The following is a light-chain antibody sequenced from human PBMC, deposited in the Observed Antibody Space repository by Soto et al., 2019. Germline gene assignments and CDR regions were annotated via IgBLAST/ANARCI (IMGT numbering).Light chain of an antibody. CDR3: ETWDSNTYVV. CDR2: LEGSGSY. Sequence: QSLLTQSSSASASLGSSVKLTCTLSSGHSSYIIAWHQQQPGKAPRYLMKLEGSGSYNKGSGVPDRFSGSSSGADRYLTISNLQFEDEADYYCETWDSNTYVVFGGGTKLTVL. J-gene: IGLJ2*01. V-gene: IGLV4-60*02. CDR1: SGHSSYI.